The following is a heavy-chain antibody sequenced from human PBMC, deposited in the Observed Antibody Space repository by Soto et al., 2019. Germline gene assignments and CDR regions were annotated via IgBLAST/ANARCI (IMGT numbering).Heavy chain of an antibody. V-gene: IGHV4-34*01. J-gene: IGHJ4*02. CDR3: ARGPRVSIWSGYYTYSSDY. D-gene: IGHD3-3*01. CDR1: GGSFSGYY. CDR2: INHSGST. Sequence: QVQLQQWGAGLLKPSETLSLTCAVYGGSFSGYYWSWIRQPPGKGLEWIGEINHSGSTNYNPSLKSRVPISVNASKNQFSLKLSSVTAADTAVYYCARGPRVSIWSGYYTYSSDYWGKGTLVTVSS.